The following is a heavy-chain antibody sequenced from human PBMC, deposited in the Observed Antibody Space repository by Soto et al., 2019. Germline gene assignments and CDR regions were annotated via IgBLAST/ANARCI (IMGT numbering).Heavy chain of an antibody. CDR2: ISGSGGRT. CDR3: AKPHSSRGPMGYFYGMDV. D-gene: IGHD6-13*01. V-gene: IGHV3-23*01. J-gene: IGHJ6*02. CDR1: GFTFSSYV. Sequence: EVQLLESGGGLVQPGGSLRLSCAASGFTFSSYVMSWVRQAPGKGLEWVSGISGSGGRTFYADPVKGRFTISRDNSKNTLYLQMNGLRAEDTAVYYCAKPHSSRGPMGYFYGMDVWGQGTTVTVSS.